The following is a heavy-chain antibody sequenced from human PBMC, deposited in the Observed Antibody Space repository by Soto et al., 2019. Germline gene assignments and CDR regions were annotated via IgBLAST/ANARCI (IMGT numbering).Heavy chain of an antibody. CDR3: ARFLERYGGNFDY. CDR1: GGSFSGYY. V-gene: IGHV4-34*01. Sequence: SETLSLTCAVYGGSFSGYYWSWIRQPPGKGLEWIGEINHSGSTNYNPSLKSRVTISVDTSKNQFSLKLSSVTAADTAVYYCARFLERYGGNFDYWGQGTLVTVSS. D-gene: IGHD3-3*01. CDR2: INHSGST. J-gene: IGHJ4*02.